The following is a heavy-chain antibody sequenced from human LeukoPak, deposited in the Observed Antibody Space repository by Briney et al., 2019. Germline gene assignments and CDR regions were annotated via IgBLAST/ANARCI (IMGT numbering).Heavy chain of an antibody. J-gene: IGHJ6*03. D-gene: IGHD3-10*01. CDR2: INPSGGST. Sequence: ASVKVSCKASGYIFTSSYIHWVRQAPGQGLEWMGMINPSGGSTGYAQKFQGRVTITADESTSTAYMELSSLRSEDTAVYYCARDNPYYYGSGSYYAGSYYYYMDVWGKGTTVTISS. V-gene: IGHV1-46*01. CDR3: ARDNPYYYGSGSYYAGSYYYYMDV. CDR1: GYIFTSSY.